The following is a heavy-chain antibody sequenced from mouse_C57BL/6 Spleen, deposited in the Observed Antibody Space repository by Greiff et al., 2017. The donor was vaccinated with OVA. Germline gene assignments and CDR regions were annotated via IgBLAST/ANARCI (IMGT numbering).Heavy chain of an antibody. CDR1: GYTFTSYG. V-gene: IGHV1-81*01. Sequence: QVQLKQPGAELARPGASVKLSCKASGYTFTSYGISWVKQRTGQGLEWIGVIYPRSGNTYYNEKFKGKATLPADNSSSPAYMELRSLTSDDSAVYFCSRSGSYSNYDYAMGYWGQETPVTVSS. D-gene: IGHD2-5*01. CDR3: SRSGSYSNYDYAMGY. J-gene: IGHJ4*01. CDR2: IYPRSGNT.